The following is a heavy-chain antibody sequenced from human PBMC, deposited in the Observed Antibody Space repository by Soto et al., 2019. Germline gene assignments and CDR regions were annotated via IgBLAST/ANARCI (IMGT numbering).Heavy chain of an antibody. CDR3: AKDKPRTSIVGATFDY. D-gene: IGHD1-26*01. CDR2: ISGSGGST. J-gene: IGHJ4*02. Sequence: GGSLRLSCAASGFTFSSYAMSWVRQAPGKGLEWVSAISGSGGSTYYADSVKGRFTISRDNSKNTLYLQMNSLRAEDTAVYYCAKDKPRTSIVGATFDYWGQGTLVTVSS. CDR1: GFTFSSYA. V-gene: IGHV3-23*01.